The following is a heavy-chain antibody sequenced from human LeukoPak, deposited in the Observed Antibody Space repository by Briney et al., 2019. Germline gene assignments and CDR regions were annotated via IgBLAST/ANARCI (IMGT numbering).Heavy chain of an antibody. J-gene: IGHJ6*03. CDR3: ARVPYYYYYMDV. V-gene: IGHV3-23*01. CDR2: IRSGGGGT. CDR1: GFTFSNYA. Sequence: GGSLRLSCAASGFTFSNYAMIWVRQAPGRGLEWVSAIRSGGGGTLYADSVKGRFTISRDNSKNTLFLQMNNMRAEDTAVYYCARVPYYYYYMDVWGKGTTVTVSS.